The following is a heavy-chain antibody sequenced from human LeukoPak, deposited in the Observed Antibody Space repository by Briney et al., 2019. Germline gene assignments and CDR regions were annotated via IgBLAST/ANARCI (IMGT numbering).Heavy chain of an antibody. CDR3: ARDVGALGYSYGI. V-gene: IGHV4-30-4*08. J-gene: IGHJ4*02. Sequence: PSQTLSLTCTVSGGSISSGDYYWSWIRQPPGKGLEWIGYIYYSGSTYYNPSLKSRVTISVDTSKNQFSLKLSSVTAADTAVYYCARDVGALGYSYGIWGQGTLVTVSS. D-gene: IGHD5-18*01. CDR1: GGSISSGDYY. CDR2: IYYSGST.